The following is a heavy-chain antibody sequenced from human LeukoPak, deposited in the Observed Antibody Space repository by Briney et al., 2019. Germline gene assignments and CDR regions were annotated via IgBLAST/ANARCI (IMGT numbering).Heavy chain of an antibody. Sequence: GASVKVSCKASGYTFTGYHIHWVRRAPGQGLERMGRINPYSGDTNFAQKFQGRVTMTRDTSITTAYMDLSSLTPDDTAVYFCARDQGSLTRSWYTGYWGQGTQVTVSS. V-gene: IGHV1-2*06. CDR2: INPYSGDT. J-gene: IGHJ4*02. CDR1: GYTFTGYH. D-gene: IGHD6-13*01. CDR3: ARDQGSLTRSWYTGY.